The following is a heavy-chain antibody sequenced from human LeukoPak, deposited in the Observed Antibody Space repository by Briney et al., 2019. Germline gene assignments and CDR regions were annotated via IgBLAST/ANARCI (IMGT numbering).Heavy chain of an antibody. CDR2: INHSGST. CDR1: GFTVSSNY. V-gene: IGHV4-34*01. CDR3: ASLRPYCSSTSCYSLVFAY. D-gene: IGHD2-2*01. J-gene: IGHJ4*02. Sequence: TGGSLRLSCAASGFTVSSNYMSWVRQAPGKGLEWIGEINHSGSTNYNPSLKSRVTISVDTSKNQFSLKLSSVTAADTAVYYCASLRPYCSSTSCYSLVFAYWGQGTLVTVSS.